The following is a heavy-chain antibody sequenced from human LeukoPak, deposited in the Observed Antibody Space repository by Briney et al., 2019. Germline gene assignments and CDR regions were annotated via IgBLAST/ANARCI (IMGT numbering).Heavy chain of an antibody. CDR3: ARLVVPAAMKSDWFDP. CDR1: GFTFSSYS. Sequence: PGGSLRLSCAASGFTFSSYSMNWVRQAPGKGLEWVSSISSSSSYIYYADSVKGRFTISRDNAKNSLYLQMNSLRAEDTAVYYCARLVVPAAMKSDWFDPWGQGTLVTVSS. V-gene: IGHV3-21*01. CDR2: ISSSSSYI. J-gene: IGHJ5*02. D-gene: IGHD2-2*01.